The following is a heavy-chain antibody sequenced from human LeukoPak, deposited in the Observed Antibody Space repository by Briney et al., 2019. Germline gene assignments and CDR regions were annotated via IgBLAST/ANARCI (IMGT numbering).Heavy chain of an antibody. CDR1: GGSISSHY. J-gene: IGHJ5*02. D-gene: IGHD3-3*01. CDR3: ARAYYDFWSGYYGFNWFDP. Sequence: PSETLSLTCTVSGGSISSHYWSWIRQPPGKGLEWIGYIYHSGSTNYNPSLKSRVTISVDASKNQFSLKLSSVTAADTAVYYCARAYYDFWSGYYGFNWFDPWGQGTLVTVSS. CDR2: IYHSGST. V-gene: IGHV4-59*11.